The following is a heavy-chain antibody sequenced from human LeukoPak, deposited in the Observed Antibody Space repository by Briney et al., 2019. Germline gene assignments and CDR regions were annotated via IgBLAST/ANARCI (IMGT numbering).Heavy chain of an antibody. Sequence: GGSLRLSCAASGCTFSSYAMSWVRQAPGKGLEWVSAISGSGGSTYYADSVKGRFTISRDNSKNTLYLQMNSLRAEDTAVYYCAKADPTYYYGSGSYWASPFDYWGQGTLVTVSS. V-gene: IGHV3-23*01. CDR3: AKADPTYYYGSGSYWASPFDY. CDR1: GCTFSSYA. D-gene: IGHD3-10*01. CDR2: ISGSGGST. J-gene: IGHJ4*02.